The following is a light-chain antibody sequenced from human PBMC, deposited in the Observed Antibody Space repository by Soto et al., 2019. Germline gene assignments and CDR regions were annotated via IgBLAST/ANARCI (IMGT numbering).Light chain of an antibody. Sequence: EIVMTQSPVTLSLSPGERATLSCRASQSVSRYLAWYQQXPDQAPRILIYDASYRATGIPARFSGSGSGTDFTLTISSLEPEDFAIYYCQQRSNYITFGQGTRLEIK. V-gene: IGKV3-11*01. CDR1: QSVSRY. CDR3: QQRSNYIT. CDR2: DAS. J-gene: IGKJ5*01.